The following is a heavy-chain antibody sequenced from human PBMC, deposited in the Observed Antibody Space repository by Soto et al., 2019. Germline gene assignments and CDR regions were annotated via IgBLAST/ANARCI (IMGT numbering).Heavy chain of an antibody. V-gene: IGHV3-11*05. CDR2: ISSSSSYT. CDR3: ARDRHYDSSGYYQRGDY. CDR1: GFTFSDYY. Sequence: QVQLVESGGGLVKPGGSLRLSCAASGFTFSDYYMSWIRQAPGKGLEWVSYISSSSSYTNYADSVKGRFTISRDNAKNSLYLQMKSLRAEDTAVYYCARDRHYDSSGYYQRGDYWGQGTLVTVSS. J-gene: IGHJ4*02. D-gene: IGHD3-22*01.